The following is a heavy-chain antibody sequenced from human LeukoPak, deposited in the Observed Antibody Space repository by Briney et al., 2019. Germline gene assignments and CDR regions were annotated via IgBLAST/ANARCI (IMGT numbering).Heavy chain of an antibody. V-gene: IGHV3-23*01. CDR3: ARRTSYYFPY. J-gene: IGHJ4*02. CDR1: GFTFSSYA. Sequence: GGSLRLSCAASGFTFSSYAMSWVRQAPGKGLEWVSTITGSGDSADYADSVKGRFTISRDNAKNTLYLEVNSLIFEDTAVYYCARRTSYYFPYWGQGTQVTVSS. CDR2: ITGSGDSA.